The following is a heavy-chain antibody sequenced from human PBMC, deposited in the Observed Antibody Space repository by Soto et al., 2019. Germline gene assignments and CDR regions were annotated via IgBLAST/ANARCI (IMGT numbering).Heavy chain of an antibody. Sequence: GGSLRLSCAASGFTFDDYAMHWVRQAPGKGLEWVSLISGDGGSTYYADSVKGRFTISRDNSKNSLYLQMNSPRTEDTALYYCAKDYSRVRGVINDAFDIWGQGTMVTVSS. CDR3: AKDYSRVRGVINDAFDI. D-gene: IGHD3-10*01. CDR1: GFTFDDYA. J-gene: IGHJ3*02. V-gene: IGHV3-43*02. CDR2: ISGDGGST.